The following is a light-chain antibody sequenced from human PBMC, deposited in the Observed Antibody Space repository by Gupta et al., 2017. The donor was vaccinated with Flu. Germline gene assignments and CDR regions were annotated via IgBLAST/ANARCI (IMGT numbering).Light chain of an antibody. J-gene: IGLJ3*02. Sequence: QLVLTQSPSASASLGASVKLTCTLSSGHTNYAIAWHQQQPEKGPRYLMRINSDGIHTKGDGIPDRFSGSSSGAERDLIISSLQYEDEADYYCQTWGSDSRVFGGGTYLTVL. V-gene: IGLV4-69*01. CDR2: INSDGIH. CDR1: SGHTNYA. CDR3: QTWGSDSRV.